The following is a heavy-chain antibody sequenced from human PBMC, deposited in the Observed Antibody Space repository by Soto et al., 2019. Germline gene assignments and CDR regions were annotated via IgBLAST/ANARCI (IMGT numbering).Heavy chain of an antibody. CDR1: GFTFSTYG. CDR2: ISQDGNTK. Sequence: QVQLVESGGGVVQPGGSLRLSCEASGFTFSTYGMHWVRQAPGKGLEWGAVISQDGNTKLYADSVKGRFTISRDNSKNTLCLQMNSLRVEDTAVYYCVGQISSGYWGQGTLVTVSS. J-gene: IGHJ4*02. V-gene: IGHV3-30*03. CDR3: VGQISSGY. D-gene: IGHD3-10*02.